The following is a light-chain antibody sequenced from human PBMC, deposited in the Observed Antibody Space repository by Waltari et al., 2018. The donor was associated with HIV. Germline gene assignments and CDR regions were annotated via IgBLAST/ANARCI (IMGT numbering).Light chain of an antibody. J-gene: IGLJ3*02. Sequence: QLVLTQSPSASAFLGASVKITCTLNGGLSSYAIAWHQHQPEKGPRYLMKLTSYGSHNREDEIPDRFSASNSGADHHLTISSLQAEDEGYYYCQTWDTGPVFGGGTKLTVL. CDR1: GGLSSYA. CDR2: LTSYGSH. CDR3: QTWDTGPV. V-gene: IGLV4-69*01.